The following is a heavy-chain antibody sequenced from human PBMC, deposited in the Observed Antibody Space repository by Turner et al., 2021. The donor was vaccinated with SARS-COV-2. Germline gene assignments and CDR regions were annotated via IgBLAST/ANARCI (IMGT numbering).Heavy chain of an antibody. CDR3: AKGESQYFDY. CDR1: GFNFSSYG. CDR2: ISYDGSNK. J-gene: IGHJ4*02. Sequence: QVQLVESGGGVVQPGRSLRISCAASGFNFSSYGMHWVRQAPGKGLEWVAVISYDGSNKYYADSVKGRFTISRDNSKNTLYLQMNSLRAEDTAVYYCAKGESQYFDYWGQGTLVTVSS. V-gene: IGHV3-30*18.